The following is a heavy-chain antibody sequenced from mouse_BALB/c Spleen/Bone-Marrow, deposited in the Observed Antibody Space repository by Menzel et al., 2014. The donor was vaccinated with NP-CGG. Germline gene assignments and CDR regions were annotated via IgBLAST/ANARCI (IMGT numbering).Heavy chain of an antibody. CDR1: GFTFSSFG. D-gene: IGHD2-14*01. CDR2: ISSGSSTI. V-gene: IGHV5-17*02. CDR3: ARRYRYDYFDY. J-gene: IGHJ2*01. Sequence: EVKLMESGGGLVQPGGSRKLSCAASGFTFSSFGMHWVRQAPEKELEWVAYISSGSSTIYYADTVKGRFTISRDNPKNTLFLEMTSLRSEDTAKYYCARRYRYDYFDYWGQGTTLTVSS.